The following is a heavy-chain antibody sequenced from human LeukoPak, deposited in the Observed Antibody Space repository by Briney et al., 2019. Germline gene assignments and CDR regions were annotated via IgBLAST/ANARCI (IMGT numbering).Heavy chain of an antibody. Sequence: GGSLRLSCAASGFTFSSYWMHWVRQAPGKGLVWVSRINSDGSSTSYADSVKGRFTISRDNAKNTPYLQMNSLRAEDTAVYYCARETSGWYGGAFDYWGQGTLVTVSS. CDR3: ARETSGWYGGAFDY. J-gene: IGHJ4*02. CDR2: INSDGSST. D-gene: IGHD6-19*01. V-gene: IGHV3-74*01. CDR1: GFTFSSYW.